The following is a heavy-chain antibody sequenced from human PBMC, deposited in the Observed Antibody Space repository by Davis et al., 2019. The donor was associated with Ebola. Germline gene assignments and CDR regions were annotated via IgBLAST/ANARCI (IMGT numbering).Heavy chain of an antibody. CDR3: TRRYFDWPSEDV. J-gene: IGHJ6*02. Sequence: GESLKISCAASGFTFSGSAMHWVRQASGKGLEWVGRIRSKANSYATAYAASVKGRFTISRDDSKNTAYLQINSLKTEDTAVYYCTRRYFDWPSEDVWGQGTTVTVSS. V-gene: IGHV3-73*01. CDR1: GFTFSGSA. D-gene: IGHD3-9*01. CDR2: IRSKANSYAT.